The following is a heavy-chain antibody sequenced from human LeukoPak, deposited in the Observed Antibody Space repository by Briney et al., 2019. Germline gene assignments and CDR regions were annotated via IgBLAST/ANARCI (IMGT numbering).Heavy chain of an antibody. CDR1: GGSISSGDYY. CDR3: ARDRYSGSLHDFDY. D-gene: IGHD1-26*01. CDR2: IYYSGST. J-gene: IGHJ4*02. Sequence: TSETLSLTCTVSGGSISSGDYYWSWIRQPPGKGLEWIGYIYYSGSTYYNPSLKSRVTISVDTSKNQFSLKLCSVTAADTAVYYCARDRYSGSLHDFDYWGQGTPVTVSS. V-gene: IGHV4-30-4*08.